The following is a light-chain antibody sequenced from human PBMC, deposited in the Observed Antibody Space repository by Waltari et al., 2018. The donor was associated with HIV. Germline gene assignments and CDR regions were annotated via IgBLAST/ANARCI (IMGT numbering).Light chain of an antibody. CDR3: QKYNSSLRT. Sequence: DIQMTQSPSSLSASVGDRVTITCRASQGISNYLAWDQQKPGKVPKPLIYAASTLQSGVPSRFSGSGSGTDFTFTISSLQPEDVSTDYCQKYNSSLRTFGQGTKVEIK. J-gene: IGKJ1*01. CDR2: AAS. V-gene: IGKV1-27*01. CDR1: QGISNY.